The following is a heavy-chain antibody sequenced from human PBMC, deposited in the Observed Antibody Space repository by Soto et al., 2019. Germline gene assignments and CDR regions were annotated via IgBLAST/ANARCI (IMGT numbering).Heavy chain of an antibody. CDR3: ARDRDGSGYLDY. CDR1: GFTFSSYA. CDR2: ISYDGSNK. V-gene: IGHV3-30-3*01. D-gene: IGHD3-22*01. Sequence: GGPLRLSCAASGFTFSSYAMHWVRQSPGKGLEWVAVISYDGSNKYYADSVKGRFTISRDNSKNTLYLQMNSLRAEDTAVYYCARDRDGSGYLDYWGQGTLVTVSS. J-gene: IGHJ4*02.